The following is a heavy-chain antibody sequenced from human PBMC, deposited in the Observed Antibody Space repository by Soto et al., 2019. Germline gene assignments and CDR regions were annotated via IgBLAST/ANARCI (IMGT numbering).Heavy chain of an antibody. D-gene: IGHD2-15*01. CDR1: GYSFTTHW. CDR3: ARRCAESKCYRAYGMDV. Sequence: ASLKISGKTFGYSFTTHWIVWVRQMPGKGLQWMGIIDPDDSDTRYSPSFQGQVTISADKSISTAYLQWNSLKASDTAIYYCARRCAESKCYRAYGMDVWGQGTTVTVSS. V-gene: IGHV5-51*01. J-gene: IGHJ6*02. CDR2: IDPDDSDT.